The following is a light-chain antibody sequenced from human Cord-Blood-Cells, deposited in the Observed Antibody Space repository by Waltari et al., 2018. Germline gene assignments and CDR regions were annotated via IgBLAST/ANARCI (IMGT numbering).Light chain of an antibody. Sequence: EIVLPQSPATMSSSPGERATLSCRASQSVSSYLAWYQQKPGQAPRLLIYDASNRATGIPVRFSGSGSGTEFTLTISSLEPEDFAVYYCQQRSNWPLTFGGGTKVEIK. CDR1: QSVSSY. CDR3: QQRSNWPLT. J-gene: IGKJ4*01. V-gene: IGKV3-11*01. CDR2: DAS.